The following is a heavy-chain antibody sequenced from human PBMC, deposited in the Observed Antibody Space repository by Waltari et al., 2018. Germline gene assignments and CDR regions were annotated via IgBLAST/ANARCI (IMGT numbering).Heavy chain of an antibody. CDR2: IDNSGDTT. CDR3: AKDSGYSMIRGRENS. CDR1: GFAYSSYA. D-gene: IGHD3-10*01. J-gene: IGHJ4*02. Sequence: VYLLESWGGLVQPGGSLRLSCVGSGFAYSSYAMSWVRQAPGKGLEWVSGIDNSGDTTYYAGSVKGRFTISRDDSRNTVYLHMTTLRVDDTAVYYCAKDSGYSMIRGRENSWGQGTLVIVSS. V-gene: IGHV3-23*05.